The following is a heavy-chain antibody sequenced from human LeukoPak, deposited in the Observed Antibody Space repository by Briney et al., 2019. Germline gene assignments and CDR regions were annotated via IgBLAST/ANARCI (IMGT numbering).Heavy chain of an antibody. J-gene: IGHJ5*02. CDR2: INPNSGGT. CDR1: GYTFTGYY. Sequence: ASVKVSCKASGYTFTGYYMHWVRQAPGQGLEWMGWINPNSGGTNYAQKFQGRVTITRNTSISTAYMELSSLRSEDTAVYYCARALGEAGNILNDWFDPWGQGTLVTVSS. CDR3: ARALGEAGNILNDWFDP. D-gene: IGHD6-13*01. V-gene: IGHV1-2*02.